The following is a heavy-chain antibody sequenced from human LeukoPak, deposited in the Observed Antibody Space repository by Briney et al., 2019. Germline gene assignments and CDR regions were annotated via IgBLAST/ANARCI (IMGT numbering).Heavy chain of an antibody. V-gene: IGHV4-39*07. CDR2: INHSGST. CDR1: GGSIRSSYYY. D-gene: IGHD6-13*01. J-gene: IGHJ6*02. CDR3: ASLIAAAGTYYYYGMDV. Sequence: TSETLSLTCTVSGGSIRSSYYYWSWIRQPPGKGLEWIGEINHSGSTNYNPSLKSRVTISVDTSKNQFSLKLSSVTAADTAVYYCASLIAAAGTYYYYGMDVWGQGTTVTVSS.